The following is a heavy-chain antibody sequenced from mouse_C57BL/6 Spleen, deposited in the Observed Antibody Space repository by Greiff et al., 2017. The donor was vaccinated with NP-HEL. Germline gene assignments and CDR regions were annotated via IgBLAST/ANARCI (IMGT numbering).Heavy chain of an antibody. CDR2: IWWDDDK. Sequence: QVQLKESGPGILQPSQTLSLTCSFSGFSLSTFGMGVGWIRQPSGKGLEWLAHIWWDDDKYYNPALKSRLTISKDTSKNQVFLKIANVDTADTATYYCARIITTVVATTGTDAMDYWGQGTSVTVSS. CDR3: ARIITTVVATTGTDAMDY. D-gene: IGHD1-1*01. CDR1: GFSLSTFGMG. V-gene: IGHV8-8*01. J-gene: IGHJ4*01.